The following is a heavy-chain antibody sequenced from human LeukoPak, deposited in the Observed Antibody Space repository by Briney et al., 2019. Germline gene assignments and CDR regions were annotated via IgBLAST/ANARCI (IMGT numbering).Heavy chain of an antibody. J-gene: IGHJ4*02. V-gene: IGHV3-7*01. D-gene: IGHD5-18*01. Sequence: GGSLRLSCAASGFTFTKYWMTWVRQDPGKGLEWVANINQDGSERFYVDSVKGRFTISRDNAKNSLYLQMDSLRDEDTAVYYCARERGYSYGYGDYWSQGTLVTVSS. CDR3: ARERGYSYGYGDY. CDR2: INQDGSER. CDR1: GFTFTKYW.